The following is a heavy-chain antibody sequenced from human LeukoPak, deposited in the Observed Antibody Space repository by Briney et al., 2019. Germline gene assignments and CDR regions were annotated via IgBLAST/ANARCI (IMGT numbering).Heavy chain of an antibody. J-gene: IGHJ6*04. Sequence: ASVKVSCKASEYTYTSYAMHWVRQAPGQRLEWTGWINAGNGNTKYSQKFQGRVTITRDTSASTAYMELSSLRSEDTAVYYCAGGAPTGYYYYYGMDVWGKGTTVTVSS. CDR1: EYTYTSYA. V-gene: IGHV1-3*01. CDR2: INAGNGNT. CDR3: AGGAPTGYYYYYGMDV. D-gene: IGHD3-9*01.